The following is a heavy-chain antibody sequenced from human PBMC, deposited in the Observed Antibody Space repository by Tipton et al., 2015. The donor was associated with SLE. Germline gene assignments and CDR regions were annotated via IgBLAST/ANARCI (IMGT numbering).Heavy chain of an antibody. CDR2: ISNDGRKN. V-gene: IGHV3-30*14. D-gene: IGHD6-13*01. J-gene: IGHJ4*02. CDR1: GFTFSYYA. CDR3: ARDPGMEETL. Sequence: SLRLSCGASGFTFSYYAMHWVRQAPGKGLEWVAVISNDGRKNYYADSVKGRFTISRDNSKNTLYLQMNSLRVEDTAVYYCARDPGMEETLWGQGALITVSS.